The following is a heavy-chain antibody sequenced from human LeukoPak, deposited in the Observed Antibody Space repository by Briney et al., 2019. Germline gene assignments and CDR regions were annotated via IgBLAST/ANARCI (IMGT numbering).Heavy chain of an antibody. CDR1: GGSISSGGYY. CDR2: INHSGST. CDR3: ARLRITGGHYYQHGLDV. D-gene: IGHD2-8*02. V-gene: IGHV4-39*07. J-gene: IGHJ6*02. Sequence: SETLSLTCTVSGGSISSGGYYWSWIRQPPGKGLEWIGEINHSGSTNYNPSLKSRVTISVDTSKNQFSLKLSSVTAADTAIYYCARLRITGGHYYQHGLDVWGQGTTVTVSS.